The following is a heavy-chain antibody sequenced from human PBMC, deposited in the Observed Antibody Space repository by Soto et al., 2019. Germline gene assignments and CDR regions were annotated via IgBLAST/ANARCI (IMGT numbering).Heavy chain of an antibody. V-gene: IGHV1-69*02. CDR3: ASQIRGYSGHEDY. Sequence: ASVKVSCKASGGTFSSYTISWVRQAPGQGLEWMGMIIPILGIANYAQKFQGRVTITADKSTSTAYMELSSLRSEDTAVYYCASQIRGYSGHEDYWGQGTLVTVSS. CDR1: GGTFSSYT. CDR2: IIPILGIA. J-gene: IGHJ4*02. D-gene: IGHD5-12*01.